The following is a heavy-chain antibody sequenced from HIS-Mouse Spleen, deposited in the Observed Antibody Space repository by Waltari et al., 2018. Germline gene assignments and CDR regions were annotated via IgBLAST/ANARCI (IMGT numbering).Heavy chain of an antibody. D-gene: IGHD6-13*01. Sequence: QLQLQESGPGLVKPSETLSLTCTVSGGSISSSSYYWGWIRQPPGKGLEWIGRTYYRGGTYYTPSRKSRVTIAVDTSKNQFSRKLSSVTAADTAVYYCAREIPYSSSWYDWYFDLWGRGTLVTVSS. CDR1: GGSISSSSYY. CDR3: AREIPYSSSWYDWYFDL. CDR2: TYYRGGT. V-gene: IGHV4-39*07. J-gene: IGHJ2*01.